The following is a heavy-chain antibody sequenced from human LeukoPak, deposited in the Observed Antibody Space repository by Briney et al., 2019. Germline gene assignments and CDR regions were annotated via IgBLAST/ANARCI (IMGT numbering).Heavy chain of an antibody. J-gene: IGHJ4*02. CDR3: ARGWRQWLAPFDY. V-gene: IGHV3-53*01. Sequence: GGSLRLSCAASGFTFSSYEMNWVRQAPGKGLEWVSVIYSIGDTHYADSVKGRFTISRDNFKNTLYLQMNSLRAEDTAVYYCARGWRQWLAPFDYWGQGTLVTVSS. CDR2: IYSIGDT. CDR1: GFTFSSYE. D-gene: IGHD6-19*01.